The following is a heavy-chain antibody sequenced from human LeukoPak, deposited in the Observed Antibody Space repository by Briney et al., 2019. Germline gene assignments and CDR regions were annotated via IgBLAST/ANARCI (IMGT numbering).Heavy chain of an antibody. CDR1: GFTFSSSA. J-gene: IGHJ4*02. CDR3: AKVLGFYFDS. Sequence: GGSLTLSCAASGFTFSSSAMGWVRQAPAKGLEWVSSITSSGGTTVYADSVKGRFTISRDNSKNTLYLQMDSMRAEDTAVYYCAKVLGFYFDSWGQGTLVTVSS. D-gene: IGHD3-16*01. V-gene: IGHV3-23*01. CDR2: ITSSGGTT.